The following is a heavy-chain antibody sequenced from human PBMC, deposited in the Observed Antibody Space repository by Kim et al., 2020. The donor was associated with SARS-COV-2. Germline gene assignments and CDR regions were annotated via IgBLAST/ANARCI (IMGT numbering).Heavy chain of an antibody. J-gene: IGHJ3*02. CDR3: VKGYFCRGGNCYRRGAFDM. CDR1: GFTFSSHA. Sequence: GGSLRLSCSASGFTFSSHAIHWVRQAPGKGLEYVLSISSKGDSTYYADSVKGRFTVSRDNSKNTLYLQMSSLRTEDTAVYYCVKGYFCRGGNCYRRGAFDMRGRVTMVSVSS. D-gene: IGHD2-15*01. CDR2: ISSKGDST. V-gene: IGHV3-64D*06.